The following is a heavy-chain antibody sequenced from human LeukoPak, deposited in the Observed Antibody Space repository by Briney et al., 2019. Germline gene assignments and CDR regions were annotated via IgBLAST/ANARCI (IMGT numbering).Heavy chain of an antibody. J-gene: IGHJ4*02. V-gene: IGHV4-38-2*01. D-gene: IGHD3-22*01. CDR1: VYSISSGHY. CDR2: IHHSGRT. Sequence: SDTLSLTCAVSVYSISSGHYWGWIRQPPGKGLEWIGSIHHSGRTYHNSSLKSRVTISVDTSKNQFSLRLSSVTAADTAVYYCTRHTYFYDSPGAYYFDYWGQGTLVTVSS. CDR3: TRHTYFYDSPGAYYFDY.